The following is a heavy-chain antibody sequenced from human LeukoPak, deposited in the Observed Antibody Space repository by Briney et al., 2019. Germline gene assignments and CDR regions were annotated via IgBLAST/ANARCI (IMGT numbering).Heavy chain of an antibody. Sequence: GGSLRLSCAASGFTFSSYAMSWVRQAPGKGLEGFSGINWNGGSTGYADSVKGRFTISRDNAKNSLYLQMNSLRAEDTAVYYCASFPWELRPTWGQGTLVTVSS. J-gene: IGHJ4*02. CDR1: GFTFSSYA. CDR3: ASFPWELRPT. D-gene: IGHD1-26*01. V-gene: IGHV3-20*04. CDR2: INWNGGST.